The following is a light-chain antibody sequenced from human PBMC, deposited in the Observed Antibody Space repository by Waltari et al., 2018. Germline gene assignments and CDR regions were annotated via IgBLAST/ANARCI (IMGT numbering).Light chain of an antibody. CDR3: CSLAGSYTWV. V-gene: IGLV2-11*01. Sequence: QSALTQPRSVSGSPGQSVTISCTGTSSDVGHYNYVPWYQQHPDKAPKLLIYDVSKRPSGVPDRFSGSKSGNAASLTISGLQAEDEADYHCCSLAGSYTWVFGGGTKLTVL. CDR2: DVS. CDR1: SSDVGHYNY. J-gene: IGLJ3*02.